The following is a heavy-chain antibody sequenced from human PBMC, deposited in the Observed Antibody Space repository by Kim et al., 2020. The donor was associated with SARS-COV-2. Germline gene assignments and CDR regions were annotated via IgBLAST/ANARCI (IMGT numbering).Heavy chain of an antibody. J-gene: IGHJ4*02. Sequence: GGSLRLSCAASGFSFSASAMHWVRQAPGKGLECVALMSKDGSNIKYADFVKGRFAISRDNSKNTLYLEMNSLRPEDTAVYYCVKDQYGSLDYWGQGILVT. V-gene: IGHV3-30*09. CDR3: VKDQYGSLDY. D-gene: IGHD3-10*01. CDR1: GFSFSASA. CDR2: MSKDGSNI.